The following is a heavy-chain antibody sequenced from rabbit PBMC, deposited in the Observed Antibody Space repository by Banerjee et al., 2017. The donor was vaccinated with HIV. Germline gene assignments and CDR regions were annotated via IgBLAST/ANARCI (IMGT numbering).Heavy chain of an antibody. J-gene: IGHJ2*01. CDR1: GIDFSRGYD. D-gene: IGHD2-1*01. Sequence: QQQLEESGGGLVKPGGTLTLTCKASGIDFSRGYDMCWVRQAPGKGLEWIGSIYSVIDYTYYASWAKGRFTISKASSTTVTLQMTSLTVADTATYFCARGSGDVGWGYLIRGPGTLVTVS. CDR3: ARGSGDVGWGYLI. V-gene: IGHV1S45*01. CDR2: IYSVIDYT.